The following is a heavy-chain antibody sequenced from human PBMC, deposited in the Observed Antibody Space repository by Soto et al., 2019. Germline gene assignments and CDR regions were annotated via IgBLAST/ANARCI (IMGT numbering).Heavy chain of an antibody. CDR3: VKDIHFLGIWYFDL. CDR1: GFTFSSFG. V-gene: IGHV3-30*18. CDR2: ISYDGSDT. Sequence: EQLAESGGGVVQSGRSLRLSCEASGFTFSSFGMHWVRQAPGKGLEWVAVISYDGSDTYFADSVKGRFTISRDNSKNTVYLQMHSLRVEDTAVYYCVKDIHFLGIWYFDLWAVAPWSVSPQ. D-gene: IGHD3-16*01. J-gene: IGHJ2*01.